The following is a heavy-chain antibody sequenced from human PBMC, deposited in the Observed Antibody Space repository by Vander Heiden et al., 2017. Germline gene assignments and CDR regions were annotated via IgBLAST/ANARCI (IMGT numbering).Heavy chain of an antibody. V-gene: IGHV5-51*01. D-gene: IGHD5-12*01. J-gene: IGHJ6*02. CDR3: ARSLVATGFVGYYYYGMDV. CDR2: IYPGDSDT. Sequence: EVQLVQSGAEVKKPGESLKISCKGSGYSFTSYWIGWVRQMPGKGLEWMGIIYPGDSDTRYSPSFQGQVTISADKSISTAYLQWSSLKASDTAMYYCARSLVATGFVGYYYYGMDVWGQGTTVTVSS. CDR1: GYSFTSYW.